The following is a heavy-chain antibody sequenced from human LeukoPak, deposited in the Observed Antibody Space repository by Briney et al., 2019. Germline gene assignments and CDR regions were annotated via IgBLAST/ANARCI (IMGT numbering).Heavy chain of an antibody. V-gene: IGHV5-51*01. CDR1: GYSFTSYW. D-gene: IGHD2-2*01. CDR3: ARSSSLGVPAAIWFDP. J-gene: IGHJ5*02. CDR2: IYPGDSDT. Sequence: GESLKISCKGSGYSFTSYWIGWVRQMPGKGLEWMGIIYPGDSDTRYSPSFQGQVTISADKSISTAYLQWSSLKASDTAMYYCARSSSLGVPAAIWFDPWGQGTLVTVSS.